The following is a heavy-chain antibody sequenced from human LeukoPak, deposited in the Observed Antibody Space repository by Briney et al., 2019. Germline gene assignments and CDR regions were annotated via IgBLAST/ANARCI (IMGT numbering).Heavy chain of an antibody. J-gene: IGHJ4*02. CDR2: IYHSGST. D-gene: IGHD4-17*01. V-gene: IGHV4-38-2*01. Sequence: SETLSLTCAVSDYSISSGYYWGWIRQPPGKGLEWIGNIYHSGSTYYNPSLKSRVTISVDTSKNQFSLKLSSVTAADTAVYYCARLWSGGEGYWGQGTLVTVS. CDR3: ARLWSGGEGY. CDR1: DYSISSGYY.